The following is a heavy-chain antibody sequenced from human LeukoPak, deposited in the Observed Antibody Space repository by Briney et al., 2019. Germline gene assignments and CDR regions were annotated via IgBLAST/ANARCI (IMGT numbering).Heavy chain of an antibody. CDR2: IYYSGST. Sequence: PSETLSLTCTVSGGSISSYYWSWIRQPRGKGLEWIGYIYYSGSTNYNPSLKSRVTISVDTSKNQFSLKLSSVTAADTAVYYCARDRYYDSSGYHDAFDTWGQGTMVTVSS. CDR3: ARDRYYDSSGYHDAFDT. J-gene: IGHJ3*02. D-gene: IGHD3-22*01. V-gene: IGHV4-59*01. CDR1: GGSISSYY.